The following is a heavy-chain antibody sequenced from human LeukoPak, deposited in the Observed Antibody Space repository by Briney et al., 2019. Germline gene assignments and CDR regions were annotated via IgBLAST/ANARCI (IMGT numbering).Heavy chain of an antibody. D-gene: IGHD5-18*01. J-gene: IGHJ4*02. CDR2: ISGSGGST. V-gene: IGHV3-23*01. CDR3: AKETRKYSYGQYYFDY. Sequence: GGSLRPSCAASGFTFSSYAMSWVRQAPGKGLEWVSAISGSGGSTYYADSVKGRFTISRDNSKNTLYLQMNSPRAEDTAVYYCAKETRKYSYGQYYFDYWGQGTLVTVSS. CDR1: GFTFSSYA.